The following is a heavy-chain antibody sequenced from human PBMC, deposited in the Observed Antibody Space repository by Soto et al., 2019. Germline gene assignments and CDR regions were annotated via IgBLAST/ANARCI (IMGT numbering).Heavy chain of an antibody. CDR2: ISSSSSYI. V-gene: IGHV3-21*01. J-gene: IGHJ4*02. CDR3: ARDFSAYCGGDCAALFDY. CDR1: GFTFSSYS. Sequence: LRLSCAASGFTFSSYSMNWVRQAPGKGLEWVSSISSSSSYIYYADSVKGRFTISRDNAKNSLYLQMNSLRAEDTAVYYCARDFSAYCGGDCAALFDYWGQGTLVTVSS. D-gene: IGHD2-21*02.